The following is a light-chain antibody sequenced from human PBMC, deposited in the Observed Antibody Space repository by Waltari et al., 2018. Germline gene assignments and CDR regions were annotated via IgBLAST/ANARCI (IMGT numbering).Light chain of an antibody. CDR1: ASNIRGNL. CDR2: RSD. CDR3: ASWDDSLNGHWV. J-gene: IGLJ3*02. Sequence: QSVLTQPPSASGTPGQRVTIACSGSASNIRGNLVNWSQQFPGKAPKLLIYRSDLRPSGVPDRFSGSKSGTSASLAISGLQSEDEADYFCASWDDSLNGHWVFGGGTKVTVL. V-gene: IGLV1-44*01.